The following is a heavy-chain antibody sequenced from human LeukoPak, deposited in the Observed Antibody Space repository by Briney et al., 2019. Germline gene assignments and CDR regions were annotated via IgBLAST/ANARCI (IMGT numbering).Heavy chain of an antibody. CDR3: AGPSYYDFWSGYVDY. Sequence: ASVKVSCKASGYTFTGYYMHWVRQAPGQGLEWMGWINPNSGGTNYAQKFQGRVTMTRDTSISTAYMELSRLRSDDTAVYYCAGPSYYDFWSGYVDYWGQGTLVTVSS. V-gene: IGHV1-2*02. CDR1: GYTFTGYY. D-gene: IGHD3-3*01. J-gene: IGHJ4*02. CDR2: INPNSGGT.